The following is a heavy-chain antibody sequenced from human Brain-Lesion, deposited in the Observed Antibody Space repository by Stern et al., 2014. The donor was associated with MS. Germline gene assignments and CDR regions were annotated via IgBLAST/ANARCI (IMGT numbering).Heavy chain of an antibody. CDR2: INPNPGGP. Sequence: VQLVQSGAEVKKPGASVKVSCKTSGYIFTGYYIHWVRQAPGQGLEWMAWINPNPGGPKYAQKFQGRVTMSRDKSISTAYVELSSLTSDDTAVYYCARDQRGITIFGVVTDYYYLGMDVWGQGTTVTVSS. CDR3: ARDQRGITIFGVVTDYYYLGMDV. J-gene: IGHJ6*02. D-gene: IGHD3-3*01. CDR1: GYIFTGYY. V-gene: IGHV1-2*02.